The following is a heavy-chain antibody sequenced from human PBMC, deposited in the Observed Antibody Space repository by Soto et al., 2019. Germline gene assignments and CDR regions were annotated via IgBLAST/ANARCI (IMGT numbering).Heavy chain of an antibody. CDR1: GGTFSSYA. V-gene: IGHV1-69*13. CDR3: ATSLRLGELSLFDY. CDR2: IIPIFGTA. Sequence: GASVKVSCKASGGTFSSYAISCVRQAPGQGLEWMGGIIPIFGTANYAQKFQGRVTITADESTSTAYMELSSLRSEDTAVYYCATSLRLGELSLFDYWGQGTLVTVSS. D-gene: IGHD3-16*02. J-gene: IGHJ4*02.